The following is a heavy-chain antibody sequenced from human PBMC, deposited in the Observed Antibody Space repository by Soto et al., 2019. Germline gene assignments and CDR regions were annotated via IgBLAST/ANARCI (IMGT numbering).Heavy chain of an antibody. J-gene: IGHJ6*02. CDR2: IYYSGST. D-gene: IGHD5-12*01. V-gene: IGHV4-61*01. CDR1: GGSISNSSYY. CDR3: ARLDNSGYDRGDYYGMGV. Sequence: SEIQSVTCTVAGGSISNSSYYWSWIRQPPGKGLEWIGYIYYSGSTNYNPSLKSRVTISVDTSKNQFSLKLSSVTAADTAVYYCARLDNSGYDRGDYYGMGVWGQGTTVTVSS.